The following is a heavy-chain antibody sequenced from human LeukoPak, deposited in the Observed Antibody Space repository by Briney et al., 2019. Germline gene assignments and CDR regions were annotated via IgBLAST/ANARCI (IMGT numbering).Heavy chain of an antibody. J-gene: IGHJ3*02. CDR1: GGSISSSNW. CDR3: ARDRGSGYDSSLDAFDI. Sequence: SETLSLTCAVSGGSISSSNWWSWVRQPPGKGLEWIGEIYHSGSTNYNPSLKSRVTISVDKSKNQFSLKLSSVTAADTAVYYCARDRGSGYDSSLDAFDIWGQGTMVTVSS. V-gene: IGHV4-4*02. CDR2: IYHSGST. D-gene: IGHD5-12*01.